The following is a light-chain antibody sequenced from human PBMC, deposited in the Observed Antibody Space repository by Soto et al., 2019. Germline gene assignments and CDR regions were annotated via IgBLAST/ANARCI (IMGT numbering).Light chain of an antibody. CDR1: QSVNNN. CDR2: GAS. CDR3: QEYNTWPWT. Sequence: EIVLTQSPDTLSLSPGERATLSCRASQSVNNNLAWYQQKLGQAPRVLIYGASTRATGIPARFTGSGSGTEFILTITSLQSEDSAVYYCQEYNTWPWTFGQGTKVDIK. J-gene: IGKJ1*01. V-gene: IGKV3-15*01.